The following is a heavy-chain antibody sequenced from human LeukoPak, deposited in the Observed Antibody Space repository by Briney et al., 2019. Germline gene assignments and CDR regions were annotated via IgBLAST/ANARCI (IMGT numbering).Heavy chain of an antibody. V-gene: IGHV1-18*01. D-gene: IGHD3-10*01. CDR3: ARPLLYYYGSGSYQRSFYYYYYGMDV. J-gene: IGHJ6*02. CDR1: GYTFTSYG. Sequence: GASVKVSCKACGYTFTSYGISWVRQAPGQGLEWMGWISAYNGNTNYAQKLQGRVTMTTDTSTSTAYMELRSLRSDDTAVYYCARPLLYYYGSGSYQRSFYYYYYGMDVWGQGTTVTVSS. CDR2: ISAYNGNT.